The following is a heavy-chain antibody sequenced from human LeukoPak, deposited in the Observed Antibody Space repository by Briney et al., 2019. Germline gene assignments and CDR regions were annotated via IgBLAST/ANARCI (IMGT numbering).Heavy chain of an antibody. CDR2: ISGSGGST. Sequence: GGSLRLSCAASGFTFSSYAMSWVRQAPGKGLEWVSAISGSGGSTYYADSVKGRFTISRDNSKNTLYLQMNSLRAEDTAVYYCAKSWVGRGAARGVPFDYWGQGTLVTVSS. CDR1: GFTFSSYA. J-gene: IGHJ4*02. D-gene: IGHD6-6*01. CDR3: AKSWVGRGAARGVPFDY. V-gene: IGHV3-23*01.